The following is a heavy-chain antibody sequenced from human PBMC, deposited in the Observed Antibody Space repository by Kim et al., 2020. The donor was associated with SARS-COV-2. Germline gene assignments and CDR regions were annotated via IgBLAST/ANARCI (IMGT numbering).Heavy chain of an antibody. CDR2: ISGSGGST. V-gene: IGHV3-23*01. J-gene: IGHJ5*02. CDR3: AKDGSITMIVPVCWFDP. CDR1: GFTFSSYA. Sequence: GGSLRLSCAASGFTFSSYAMSWVRQAPGKGLEWVSAISGSGGSTYYADSVKGRFTISRDNSKNTLYLQMNSLRAEDTAVYYCAKDGSITMIVPVCWFDPWGQGTLVTVSS. D-gene: IGHD3-22*01.